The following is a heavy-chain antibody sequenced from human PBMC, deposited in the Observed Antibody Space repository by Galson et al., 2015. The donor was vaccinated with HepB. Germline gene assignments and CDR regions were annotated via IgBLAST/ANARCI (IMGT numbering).Heavy chain of an antibody. D-gene: IGHD1-26*01. J-gene: IGHJ4*02. CDR1: GFTFTSSA. CDR3: AALSGVGATTFDY. CDR2: IVVGSGNT. V-gene: IGHV1-58*01. Sequence: SVKVSCKASGFTFTSSAVQWVRQARGQRLEWIGWIVVGSGNTNYAQKFQERVTITRDMPTSTAYMELSSLRSEDTAVYYCAALSGVGATTFDYWGQGTLVTVSS.